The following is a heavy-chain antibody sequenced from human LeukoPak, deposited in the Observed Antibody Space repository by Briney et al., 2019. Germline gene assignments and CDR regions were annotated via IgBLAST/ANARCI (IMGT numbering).Heavy chain of an antibody. J-gene: IGHJ5*02. CDR2: ISGSGGST. CDR1: GFTFSSYA. V-gene: IGHV3-23*01. D-gene: IGHD3-22*01. Sequence: GGSLRLSCAASGFTFSSYAMSWVRQAPGKGLEWVSAISGSGGSTYYADSVKGRFTISRDNSKNTLYLQMNSLRAEDTAVYYCAKDLRPDYYDSSGYPAWGQGTLVTVSS. CDR3: AKDLRPDYYDSSGYPA.